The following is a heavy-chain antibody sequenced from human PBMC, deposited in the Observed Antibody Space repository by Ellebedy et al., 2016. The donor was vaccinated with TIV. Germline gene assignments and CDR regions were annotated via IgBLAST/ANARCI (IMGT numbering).Heavy chain of an antibody. CDR3: ARGVSWSGYYSGYYYMDV. J-gene: IGHJ6*03. CDR2: IYHSGST. CDR1: GGSISSGGYS. V-gene: IGHV4-30-2*01. D-gene: IGHD3-3*01. Sequence: SETLSLXXAVSGGSISSGGYSWSWIRQPPGKGLEWIGYIYHSGSTYYNPSLKSRVTMSVDRSKNQFSLKLSSVTAADTAVYYCARGVSWSGYYSGYYYMDVWGKGTTVTVSS.